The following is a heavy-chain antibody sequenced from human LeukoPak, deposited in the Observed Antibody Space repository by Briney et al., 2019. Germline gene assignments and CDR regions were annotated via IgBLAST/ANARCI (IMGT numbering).Heavy chain of an antibody. D-gene: IGHD2-2*01. CDR3: AKGDCSSTSCSLRPIDY. CDR1: GFTFSSYG. J-gene: IGHJ4*02. Sequence: GGSLRLSCAASGFTFSSYGMRWVRQAPGKGLEWVAVIWYDGSNKYYADSVKGRFTISRDNSKNTLYLQMNSLRAEDTAVYYCAKGDCSSTSCSLRPIDYWGQGTLVTVSS. CDR2: IWYDGSNK. V-gene: IGHV3-33*06.